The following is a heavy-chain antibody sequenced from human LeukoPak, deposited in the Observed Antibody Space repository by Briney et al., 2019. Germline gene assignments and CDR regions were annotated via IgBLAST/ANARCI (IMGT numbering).Heavy chain of an antibody. J-gene: IGHJ4*02. CDR2: IKEDGSEK. CDR1: GITCSNSW. D-gene: IGHD3-10*01. V-gene: IGHV3-7*01. CDR3: ARGGGSGSYYKRELDY. Sequence: GRSLRLSCAASGITCSNSWMCWVRQAPGKGLEWVANIKEDGSEKYYVNSVKGRFTISRDNAKNSLYLQMNSLRAEDTAVYYCARGGGSGSYYKRELDYWGQGTLVTVSS.